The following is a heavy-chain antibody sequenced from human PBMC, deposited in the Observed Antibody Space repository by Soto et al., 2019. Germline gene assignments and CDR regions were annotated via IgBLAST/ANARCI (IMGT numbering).Heavy chain of an antibody. D-gene: IGHD7-27*01. J-gene: IGHJ6*02. V-gene: IGHV3-23*01. CDR2: ISGSGGST. Sequence: GGSLRLSCAASGFTFSSYAMSWVRQAPGKGLEWVSAISGSGGSTYYADSVKGRFTISRDNSKNTLYLQMNSLRAEDTAVYYCAKAGPDWGSGYYYGMDVWGQGTTVTVSS. CDR1: GFTFSSYA. CDR3: AKAGPDWGSGYYYGMDV.